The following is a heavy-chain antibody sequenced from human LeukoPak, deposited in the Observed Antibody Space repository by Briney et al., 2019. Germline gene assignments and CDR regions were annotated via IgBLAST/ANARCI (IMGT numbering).Heavy chain of an antibody. CDR2: IIPIFGTA. J-gene: IGHJ3*02. Sequence: RWASVKVSCKASGGTFSSYAISWVRQAPGQGLEWMGGIIPIFGTANYAQKFQGRVTITADESTSTAYMELSSLRSEDTAVYYCAGRAFFLEWLSPPRPDAFDIWGQGTMVTVSS. CDR1: GGTFSSYA. CDR3: AGRAFFLEWLSPPRPDAFDI. V-gene: IGHV1-69*13. D-gene: IGHD3-3*01.